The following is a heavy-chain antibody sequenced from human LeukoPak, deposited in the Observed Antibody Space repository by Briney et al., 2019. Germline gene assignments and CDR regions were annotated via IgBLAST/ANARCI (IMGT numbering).Heavy chain of an antibody. V-gene: IGHV3-11*01. CDR1: GFTFSDYY. Sequence: GGSLRLSCAASGFTFSDYYMTWIRQAPGKGLEWVSYISASTGSAIYYTDSVKGRFTISRDNAKNSLYLQMNSLRAEDTAVYYCGKRSGYSSSWYGYYFDYWGQGTLVTVSS. J-gene: IGHJ4*02. CDR3: GKRSGYSSSWYGYYFDY. CDR2: ISASTGSAI. D-gene: IGHD6-13*01.